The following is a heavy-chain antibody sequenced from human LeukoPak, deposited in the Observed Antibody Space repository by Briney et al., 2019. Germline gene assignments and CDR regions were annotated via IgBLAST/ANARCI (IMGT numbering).Heavy chain of an antibody. CDR3: ARGYRTVGAIEYFQH. CDR2: INPNSGGT. V-gene: IGHV1-2*06. J-gene: IGHJ1*01. D-gene: IGHD1-26*01. CDR1: GYTFTGYY. Sequence: ASVKVSCKASGYTFTGYYMHWVRQAPGQGLEWMGRINPNSGGTNYAQKFQGRVTMTRDTSISTAYMELSRLRSDDTAVYHCARGYRTVGAIEYFQHWGQGTLVTVSS.